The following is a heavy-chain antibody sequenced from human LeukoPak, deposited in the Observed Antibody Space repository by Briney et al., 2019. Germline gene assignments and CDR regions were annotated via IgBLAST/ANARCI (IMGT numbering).Heavy chain of an antibody. V-gene: IGHV4-59*08. CDR2: VYYSGST. J-gene: IGHJ4*02. Sequence: KPSETLSLTCTVSGGSIRSYFWSWIRQPPGKGLEWIGYVYYSGSTNYNPPLKSRVTISVDTSKKQFSLNLSSVTAADTAVYYCARRPDGTSHFDYWGQGTLVTVSS. CDR3: ARRPDGTSHFDY. CDR1: GGSIRSYF. D-gene: IGHD6-6*01.